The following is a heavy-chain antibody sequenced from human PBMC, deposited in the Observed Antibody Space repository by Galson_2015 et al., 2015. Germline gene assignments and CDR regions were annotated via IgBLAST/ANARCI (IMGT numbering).Heavy chain of an antibody. J-gene: IGHJ6*02. V-gene: IGHV3-49*03. CDR1: GFTFGDYA. CDR2: IRSKAYGGTT. D-gene: IGHD5-18*01. CDR3: TRGWGGSGYSYGYDSYYYYYGMDV. Sequence: SLRLSCAASGFTFGDYAMSWFRQAPGKGLEWVGFIRSKAYGGTTEYAASVKGRFTISRDDSKSIAYLQMNSLKTEDTAVYYCTRGWGGSGYSYGYDSYYYYYGMDVWGQGTTVTVSS.